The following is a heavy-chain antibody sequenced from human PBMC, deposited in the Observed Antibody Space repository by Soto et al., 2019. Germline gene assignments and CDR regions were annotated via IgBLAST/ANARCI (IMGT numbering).Heavy chain of an antibody. J-gene: IGHJ4*02. D-gene: IGHD3-22*01. CDR1: GFTFSSYS. Sequence: LRVSSAASGFTFSSYSMNWVRQAPGKGLEWVSSISSSSSYIYYEDSVKGRLNISRDNAKNSLYLQMNSLRAEDTAVYYCARVHQSMIVVQPLVAHWGQGT. CDR2: ISSSSSYI. V-gene: IGHV3-21*01. CDR3: ARVHQSMIVVQPLVAH.